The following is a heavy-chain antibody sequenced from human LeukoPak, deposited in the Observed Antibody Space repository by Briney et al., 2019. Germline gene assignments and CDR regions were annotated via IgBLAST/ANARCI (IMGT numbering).Heavy chain of an antibody. CDR1: GGSISTYY. CDR2: IYYSGST. V-gene: IGHV4-59*08. J-gene: IGHJ4*02. CDR3: ARLRGVGALYQDY. D-gene: IGHD1-26*01. Sequence: SETLSLTCTVSGGSISTYYWSWIRQPPGKGLEWLGYIYYSGSTNYNPALKSRVTISVDRSKNQFSLKLRSVTAADTAVYYCARLRGVGALYQDYWGQGTLVTVSS.